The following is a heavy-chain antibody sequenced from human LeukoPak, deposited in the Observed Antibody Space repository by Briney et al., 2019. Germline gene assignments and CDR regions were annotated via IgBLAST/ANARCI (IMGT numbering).Heavy chain of an antibody. CDR3: AREGIVVVPAAIIQYYMDV. Sequence: GGSLRLSCATSGFTFSSYGMHWVRQAPGKGLEWVANIKQDGSEKYYVDSVKGRCTISSDNAKNSLYLQMNSLRAEDTAVYYCAREGIVVVPAAIIQYYMDVWGKGTTVTVSS. V-gene: IGHV3-7*01. D-gene: IGHD2-2*02. CDR2: IKQDGSEK. CDR1: GFTFSSYG. J-gene: IGHJ6*03.